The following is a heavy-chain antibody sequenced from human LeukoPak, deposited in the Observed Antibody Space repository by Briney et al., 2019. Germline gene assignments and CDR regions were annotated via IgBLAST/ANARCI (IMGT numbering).Heavy chain of an antibody. V-gene: IGHV1-2*02. D-gene: IGHD5-12*01. CDR1: GYTFTGYY. CDR3: ARDLFGGYIDY. Sequence: RASVTVSCKASGYTFTGYYMHWVRQAPGQGLEWMGWINPNSGGTNYAQKFQGRVTMTRDTSISTAYMELSRPRSDDTAVYYCARDLFGGYIDYWGQGTLVTVSS. CDR2: INPNSGGT. J-gene: IGHJ4*02.